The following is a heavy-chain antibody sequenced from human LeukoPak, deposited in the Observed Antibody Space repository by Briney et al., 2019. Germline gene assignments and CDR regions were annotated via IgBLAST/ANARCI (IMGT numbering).Heavy chain of an antibody. V-gene: IGHV3-30*03. D-gene: IGHD6-19*01. CDR2: ISYDGSNK. CDR1: GFTFSSYG. CDR3: ARDGDAYSSGWL. J-gene: IGHJ4*02. Sequence: GGSLRLSCAASGFTFSSYGMHWVRQAPGKGLEWVAVISYDGSNKYYADSVKGRFTISRDNSKNTLYLQMNSLRAEDTAVYYCARDGDAYSSGWLWGQGTLVTVSS.